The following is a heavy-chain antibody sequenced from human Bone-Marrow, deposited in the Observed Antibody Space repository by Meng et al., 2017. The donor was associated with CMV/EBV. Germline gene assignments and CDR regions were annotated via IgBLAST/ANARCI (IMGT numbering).Heavy chain of an antibody. CDR1: GFTFSSYS. D-gene: IGHD2-2*02. CDR2: ISSSSSYI. J-gene: IGHJ4*02. Sequence: GESLKISCAASGFTFSSYSMNWVRQAPGKGLEWVSSISSSSSYIYYADSVKGRFTISRDNAKNSLYLQMNSLRAEDTAVYYCASEVGRYCSSTSCYTGDYWGQRTLVTVSS. V-gene: IGHV3-21*01. CDR3: ASEVGRYCSSTSCYTGDY.